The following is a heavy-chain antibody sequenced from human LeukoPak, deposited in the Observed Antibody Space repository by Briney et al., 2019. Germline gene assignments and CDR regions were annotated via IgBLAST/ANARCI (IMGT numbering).Heavy chain of an antibody. CDR3: ARAAYDSNGFTANHDY. J-gene: IGHJ4*02. V-gene: IGHV3-53*01. Sequence: GGSLRLSCAASRFTVSSNYMSWVRQAPGKGLEWVSVLYSDGTTYYADPVKGRFTISRDNSKNTLYLQMNNLRAEDTAVYYCARAAYDSNGFTANHDYWGQGTLVTVSS. CDR1: RFTVSSNY. CDR2: LYSDGTT. D-gene: IGHD3-22*01.